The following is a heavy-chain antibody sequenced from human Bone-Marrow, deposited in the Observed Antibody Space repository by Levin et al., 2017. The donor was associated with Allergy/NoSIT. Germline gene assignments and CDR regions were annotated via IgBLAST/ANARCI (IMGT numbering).Heavy chain of an antibody. J-gene: IGHJ4*02. Sequence: LSGGSLRLSCAASGFTFSRYWMHWVRQAPGKGLEWVSRTNEDGSIKTYADSVKDRFTISRDNVENTLYLQMNSLRAEDTAVYYCARDLYGADDYWGQGTLVTVSS. V-gene: IGHV3-74*01. D-gene: IGHD4-17*01. CDR3: ARDLYGADDY. CDR2: TNEDGSIK. CDR1: GFTFSRYW.